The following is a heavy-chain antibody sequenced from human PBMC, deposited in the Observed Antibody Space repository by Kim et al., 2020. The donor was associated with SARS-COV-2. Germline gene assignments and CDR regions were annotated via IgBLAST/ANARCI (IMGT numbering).Heavy chain of an antibody. CDR2: ISSSSSYI. CDR3: ARDFNPDKEIGRVVTKDGEVNWFDP. J-gene: IGHJ5*02. V-gene: IGHV3-21*01. D-gene: IGHD3-3*01. Sequence: GGSLRLSCAASGFTFSSYSMNWVRQAPGKGLEWVSSISSSSSYIYYADSVKGRFTISRDNAKNSLYLQMNSLRAEDTAVYYCARDFNPDKEIGRVVTKDGEVNWFDPWGQGTLVTVSS. CDR1: GFTFSSYS.